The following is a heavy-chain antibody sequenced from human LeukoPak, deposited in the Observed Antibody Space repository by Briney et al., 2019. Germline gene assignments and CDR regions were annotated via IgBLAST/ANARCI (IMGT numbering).Heavy chain of an antibody. D-gene: IGHD1-26*01. J-gene: IGHJ5*02. CDR3: ARGICGGSPPAP. CDR2: INPNSVGT. Sequence: GASVKVSCKASGYTFTGYYMHWVRQAPGQGLEWMGWINPNSVGTNYAQKFQGRVTMTRDTSISTAYMELSRLRSDDTAVYYGARGICGGSPPAPWGQGTLVTVSS. CDR1: GYTFTGYY. V-gene: IGHV1-2*02.